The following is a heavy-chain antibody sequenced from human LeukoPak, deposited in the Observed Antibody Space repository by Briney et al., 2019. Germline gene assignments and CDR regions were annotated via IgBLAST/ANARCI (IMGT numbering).Heavy chain of an antibody. Sequence: ASVKVSCKLSGYTLAELSIHWVRQVPGKGLEWMGGFDPEDGDTFFAQKFQGRVIMTEDTSTDTAYMELSSLRYEDTAVYYCATQDVDPTMGTGGYSDAFDVWGQGTLVTVSS. CDR1: GYTLAELS. D-gene: IGHD5-18*01. CDR2: FDPEDGDT. J-gene: IGHJ3*01. V-gene: IGHV1-24*01. CDR3: ATQDVDPTMGTGGYSDAFDV.